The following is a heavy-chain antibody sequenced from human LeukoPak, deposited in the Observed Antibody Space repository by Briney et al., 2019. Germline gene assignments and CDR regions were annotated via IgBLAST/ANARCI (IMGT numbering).Heavy chain of an antibody. D-gene: IGHD2-15*01. CDR3: ARAQLYCRGSSCYPSWFDP. Sequence: PSETLSLTCAVYGGSFSGYYWSWIRQPPGKGLEWIGEINHSGSTNYNPSLKSRVTISVATSKNQFSLKVTSVTAADTAVYYCARAQLYCRGSSCYPSWFDPWGQGTLVTVSS. V-gene: IGHV4-34*01. CDR2: INHSGST. J-gene: IGHJ5*02. CDR1: GGSFSGYY.